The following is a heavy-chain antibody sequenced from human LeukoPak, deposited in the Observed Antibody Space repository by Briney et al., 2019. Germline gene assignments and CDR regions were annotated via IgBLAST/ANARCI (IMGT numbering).Heavy chain of an antibody. Sequence: PGGSLRLSCVASGFTFGSYAMSWVRQAPGKGLEWVSAIRGSGGDTFYADSVKGRFTISRDNSKNTLYLQMNSLRAEDTAVYYCARDSSGAFDYWGQGTLVTVSS. CDR2: IRGSGGDT. J-gene: IGHJ4*02. CDR3: ARDSSGAFDY. CDR1: GFTFGSYA. V-gene: IGHV3-23*01.